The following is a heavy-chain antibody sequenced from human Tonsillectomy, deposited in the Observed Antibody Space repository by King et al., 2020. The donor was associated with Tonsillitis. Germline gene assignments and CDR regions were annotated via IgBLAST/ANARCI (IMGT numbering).Heavy chain of an antibody. V-gene: IGHV1-2*02. D-gene: IGHD7-27*01. CDR1: GYTFTGYY. CDR2: IHPKSDDT. CDR3: AKDLSTGAFDS. Sequence: QLVQSGTEVKKPGASVKISCKASGYTFTGYYLHWVRQAPGQGLEWLGWIHPKSDDTHSPPSFQGRVTMTRDTSISTVYMELGRLRSHDTALYYCAKDLSTGAFDSWGQGTLVTVSS. J-gene: IGHJ4*02.